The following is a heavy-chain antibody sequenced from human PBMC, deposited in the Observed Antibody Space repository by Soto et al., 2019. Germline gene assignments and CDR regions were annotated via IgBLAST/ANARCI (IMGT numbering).Heavy chain of an antibody. CDR2: IYYTGST. V-gene: IGHV4-61*03. CDR1: GASISSGTYY. J-gene: IGHJ5*02. CDR3: ARGAGFSYASTWFDI. Sequence: QVHLQESRPGLVKASETLSLTCTVFGASISSGTYYWTWIRQAPGKVLEWVGHIYYTGSTNYNPALNDRVTISVDTSKNHFSLQLTSVAAADTAVYYCARGAGFSYASTWFDIWGQGTLVTVSS. D-gene: IGHD5-18*01.